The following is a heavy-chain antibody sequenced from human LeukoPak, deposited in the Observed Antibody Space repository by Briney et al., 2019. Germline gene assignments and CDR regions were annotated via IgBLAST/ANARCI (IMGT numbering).Heavy chain of an antibody. CDR3: AFSSGWLTIPDY. Sequence: ASVKVSCKASGYTFTSYDINWVRQATGQGLEWMGWMNPNSGNTGYAQKFQGRVTMTRNTSISTAYMELGSLRSEDTAVYYCAFSSGWLTIPDYWGQGTLVTVSS. CDR2: MNPNSGNT. V-gene: IGHV1-8*01. J-gene: IGHJ4*02. CDR1: GYTFTSYD. D-gene: IGHD6-19*01.